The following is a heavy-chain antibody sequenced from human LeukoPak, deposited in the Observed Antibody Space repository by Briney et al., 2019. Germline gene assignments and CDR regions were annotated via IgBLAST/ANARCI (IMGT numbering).Heavy chain of an antibody. CDR1: GFTFSSYE. J-gene: IGHJ3*02. V-gene: IGHV3-48*03. Sequence: GGSLRLSCAASGFTFSSYEMNWVRQAPGKGLEWVSYISSSGSTIYYADSVKGRFTISRDNAKNSLYLQMNSLRAEDTAVYYCARLDYGDCRGAFDIWGQGTMVTVSS. CDR3: ARLDYGDCRGAFDI. D-gene: IGHD4-17*01. CDR2: ISSSGSTI.